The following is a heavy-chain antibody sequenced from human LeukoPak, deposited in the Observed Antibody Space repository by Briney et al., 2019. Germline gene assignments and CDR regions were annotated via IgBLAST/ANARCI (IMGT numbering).Heavy chain of an antibody. CDR2: ISSSGSTI. D-gene: IGHD2-2*01. CDR1: GFIFTNYE. V-gene: IGHV3-48*03. J-gene: IGHJ4*02. Sequence: GGSLRLSCAASGFIFTNYEMNWVRQAPGKGLEWVSYISSSGSTIYYADSVKGRFTISRDNAKNSLYLQMNSLRAEDTAIYYCARVNKGYCSSTSCSPDSDYGYWGEGSLVTVSS. CDR3: ARVNKGYCSSTSCSPDSDYGY.